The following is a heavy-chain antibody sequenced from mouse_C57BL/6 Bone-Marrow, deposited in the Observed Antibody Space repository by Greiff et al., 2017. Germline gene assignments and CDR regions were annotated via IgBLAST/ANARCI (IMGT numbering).Heavy chain of an antibody. J-gene: IGHJ2*01. Sequence: VQLQQSGAELVKPGASVKLSCTASGFNIKDYYIHWVKQRTEQGLEWIGRIDPEDGETKYAPKFQDKATITADTSSNTAYLQLSSLTSEDTAVYYCTRSLIYYGTNYWGQGTTLPVPS. CDR3: TRSLIYYGTNY. CDR2: IDPEDGET. D-gene: IGHD1-1*01. CDR1: GFNIKDYY. V-gene: IGHV14-2*01.